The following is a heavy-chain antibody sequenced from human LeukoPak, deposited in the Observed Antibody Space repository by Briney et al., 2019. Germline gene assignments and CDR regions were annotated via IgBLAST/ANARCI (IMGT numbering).Heavy chain of an antibody. D-gene: IGHD3-3*01. CDR1: GFTFSSYS. V-gene: IGHV3-48*01. J-gene: IGHJ4*02. Sequence: GGSLRLSCAASGFTFSSYSMNWVRQAPGKGLEWVSYISSSSSTIYYADSVKGRFTISRDNAKNSLYLQMNSLRAEDTAVYYCARGTGYDFWSGQIDYWGQGTLATVSS. CDR2: ISSSSSTI. CDR3: ARGTGYDFWSGQIDY.